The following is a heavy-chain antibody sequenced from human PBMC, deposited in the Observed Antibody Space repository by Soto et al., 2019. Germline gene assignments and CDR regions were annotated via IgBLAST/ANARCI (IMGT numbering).Heavy chain of an antibody. CDR2: IYYSGST. D-gene: IGHD3-22*01. CDR3: ARAPITMIVVVTGIDY. J-gene: IGHJ4*02. CDR1: GGSVSSGSYY. Sequence: SETLSLTCTVSGGSVSSGSYYWSWIRQPPGKGLEWIGYIYYSGSTNYNPSLKSRVTISVDTSKNQFSLKLSPVTAADTAVYYCARAPITMIVVVTGIDYWGQGTLVTVSS. V-gene: IGHV4-61*01.